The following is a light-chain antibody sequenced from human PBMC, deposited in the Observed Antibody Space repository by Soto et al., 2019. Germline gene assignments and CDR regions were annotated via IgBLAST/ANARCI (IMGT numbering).Light chain of an antibody. V-gene: IGLV3-1*01. Sequence: SSELSQPPSLSVSPGQTASIPCSGDRLGNKYVCWYQQKPGQSPVLVIYQDTKRPSGIAERFSGSNSGNTATLTISGTQAMDEADYYCQAWDGSTVVFGGGTKLTVL. CDR2: QDT. CDR3: QAWDGSTVV. CDR1: RLGNKY. J-gene: IGLJ2*01.